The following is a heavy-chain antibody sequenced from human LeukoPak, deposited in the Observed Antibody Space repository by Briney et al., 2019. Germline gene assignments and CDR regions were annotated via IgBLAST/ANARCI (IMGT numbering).Heavy chain of an antibody. Sequence: GESLQISCKGSGYSFTSYWIVWVRQMPGKGLEWMGIIYPGDSDTRYSPSFQGHVTISADKSISTAYLQLSSLKASDTAMYYCARQAQWLAPFPIPDAFDIWGQGAMVTVSS. D-gene: IGHD6-19*01. V-gene: IGHV5-51*01. CDR2: IYPGDSDT. CDR3: ARQAQWLAPFPIPDAFDI. J-gene: IGHJ3*02. CDR1: GYSFTSYW.